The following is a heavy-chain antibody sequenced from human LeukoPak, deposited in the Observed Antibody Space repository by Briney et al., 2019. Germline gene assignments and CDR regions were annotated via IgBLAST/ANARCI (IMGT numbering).Heavy chain of an antibody. CDR2: ISSGSRII. CDR3: ARDEGKWFDP. Sequence: GGSLRLSCAVPGFTFSSYSMNWVRQAPGKGLEWVSYISSGSRIISYADSVKGRFTISRGNAKNSLYLQMNSLRDGDTAVYHCARDEGKWFDPWGQGTLVTVSS. J-gene: IGHJ5*02. CDR1: GFTFSSYS. V-gene: IGHV3-48*02.